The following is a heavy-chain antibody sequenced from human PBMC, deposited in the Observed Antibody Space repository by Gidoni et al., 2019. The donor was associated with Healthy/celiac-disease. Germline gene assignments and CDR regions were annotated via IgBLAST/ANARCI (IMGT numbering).Heavy chain of an antibody. Sequence: EVQLVESGGGLVQPGRSLRLSCPASGFTFADYAMHWVRQAPGKGLEWVSGISWNSGSIGYADSVKGRFTISRDNAKNSLYLQMNSLRAEDTALYYCAKEGAPGYCSSTSCSYYYYGMDVWGQGTTVTVSS. J-gene: IGHJ6*02. CDR1: GFTFADYA. D-gene: IGHD2-2*01. CDR3: AKEGAPGYCSSTSCSYYYYGMDV. CDR2: ISWNSGSI. V-gene: IGHV3-9*01.